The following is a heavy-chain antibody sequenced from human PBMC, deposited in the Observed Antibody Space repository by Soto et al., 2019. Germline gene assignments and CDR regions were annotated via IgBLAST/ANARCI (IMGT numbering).Heavy chain of an antibody. Sequence: SVLLRVRWSVVGGTVSNIRCNRGSIRLPPGKGPEWIGTVSFGGTTYYNSALKSRITVSVDTSKNQFSLRLTSVTAADTAVYYCARHPTGFPNWIDPWGQGVLVTVSS. D-gene: IGHD2-8*01. V-gene: IGHV4-39*01. CDR3: ARHPTGFPNWIDP. CDR2: VSFGGTT. CDR1: GGTVSNIRCN. J-gene: IGHJ5*02.